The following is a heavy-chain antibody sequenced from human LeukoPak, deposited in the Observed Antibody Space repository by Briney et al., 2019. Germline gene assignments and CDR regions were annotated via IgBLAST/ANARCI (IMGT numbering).Heavy chain of an antibody. Sequence: PSETLSLTCSVSGGSVTTTYYWSWIRQPPGGGLEWIASLYHRANSNHNPSLKNRATPSLDPCKNQFSLQPTSKTATRTCIYYCTRHQTNFYGSGAPFDPWGQGTLVTVSS. CDR2: LYHRANS. J-gene: IGHJ5*02. CDR3: TRHQTNFYGSGAPFDP. D-gene: IGHD3-10*01. V-gene: IGHV4-38-2*02. CDR1: GGSVTTTYY.